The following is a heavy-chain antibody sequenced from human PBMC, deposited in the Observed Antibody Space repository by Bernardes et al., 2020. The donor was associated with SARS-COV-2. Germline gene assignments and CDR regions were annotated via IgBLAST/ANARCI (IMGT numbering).Heavy chain of an antibody. Sequence: SKTLSLTCSVSGGSMNYYYWSWIRQPPGKGLEWIGYIYYSGSATYSPSLKSRVSMSIDTSKYQFSLKVRSVTAADSAVYYCARHGRTCTNGVCQTYYYYALDVWGQGTTVTVSS. D-gene: IGHD2-8*01. J-gene: IGHJ6*02. V-gene: IGHV4-59*08. CDR1: GGSMNYYY. CDR2: IYYSGSA. CDR3: ARHGRTCTNGVCQTYYYYALDV.